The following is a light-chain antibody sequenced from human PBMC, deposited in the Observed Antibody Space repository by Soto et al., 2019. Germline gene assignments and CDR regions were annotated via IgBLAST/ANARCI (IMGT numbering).Light chain of an antibody. CDR3: RQHYRYSPRT. CDR2: DSS. Sequence: QVTKSPLALFASKGDRVTIPCRVSQRVRNWLAWYQQKTGRASQRLIYDSSTLEAAVPSRCRGSGAATEFTLTINGRLHADYATFYYRQHYRYSPRTFGQGTNV. V-gene: IGKV1-5*01. CDR1: QRVRNW. J-gene: IGKJ1*01.